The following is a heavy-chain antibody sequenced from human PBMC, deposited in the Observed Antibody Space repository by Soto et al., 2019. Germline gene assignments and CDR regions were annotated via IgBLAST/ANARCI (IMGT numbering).Heavy chain of an antibody. D-gene: IGHD1-26*01. CDR3: ARALSGSYTFDY. CDR1: GFTFSSYN. J-gene: IGHJ4*02. CDR2: ISSSVSYI. Sequence: GGSLRLSCAASGFTFSSYNMNWVRQAPGKGLEWASSISSSVSYIFYADSVKGRFTISRDNAKNSLFLQMNSLRAKDTAVYYCARALSGSYTFDYWGQGTLVTVSS. V-gene: IGHV3-21*01.